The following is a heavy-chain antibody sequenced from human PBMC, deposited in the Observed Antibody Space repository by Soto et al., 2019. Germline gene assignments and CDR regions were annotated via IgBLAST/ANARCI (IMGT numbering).Heavy chain of an antibody. J-gene: IGHJ6*02. CDR3: ARDPRPSYGSGRYYHYYYYGMDV. V-gene: IGHV1-69*13. CDR1: GGTFSSYA. Sequence: SVKVSCKASGGTFSSYANNWVRKAPGQGLEWMVGNIPIFRPPNYAQKFQGRVTITADESTSTAYMWLSCLRSEDTAVYYCARDPRPSYGSGRYYHYYYYGMDVWGQ. CDR2: NIPIFRPP. D-gene: IGHD3-10*01.